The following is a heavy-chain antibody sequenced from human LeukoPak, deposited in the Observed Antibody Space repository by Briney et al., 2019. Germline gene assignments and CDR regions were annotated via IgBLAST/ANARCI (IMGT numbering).Heavy chain of an antibody. D-gene: IGHD2-2*01. V-gene: IGHV3-23*01. CDR3: AKFGVPAAIDYYYYYMDV. Sequence: PGGSLRLSCAASGFTFTTYGMSWVRQAPGKGLEWVSGISGSGGDTYYADSVKGRFTISRDNSKNTLYLQMHSLRAEDTAVYYCAKFGVPAAIDYYYYYMDVWGKGTTVTVSS. CDR1: GFTFTTYG. CDR2: ISGSGGDT. J-gene: IGHJ6*03.